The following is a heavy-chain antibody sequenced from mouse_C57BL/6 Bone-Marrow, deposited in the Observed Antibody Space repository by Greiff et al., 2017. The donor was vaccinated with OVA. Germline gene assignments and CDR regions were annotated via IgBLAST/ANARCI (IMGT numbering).Heavy chain of an antibody. CDR3: TTGGGVDY. V-gene: IGHV14-4*01. J-gene: IGHJ2*01. Sequence: EVQLQQSGAELVRPGASVKLSCTASGFNIKDDYMHWVKQRPEQGLEWIGWIDPENGDTEYASKFQGKATITADTSSNTAYLQLSSLTSEDTAVYYCTTGGGVDYWGQGTTLTVSS. CDR2: IDPENGDT. CDR1: GFNIKDDY.